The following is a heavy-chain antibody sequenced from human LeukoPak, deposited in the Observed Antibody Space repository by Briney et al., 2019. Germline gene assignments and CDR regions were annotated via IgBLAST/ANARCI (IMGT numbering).Heavy chain of an antibody. D-gene: IGHD6-19*01. CDR2: IYYSGST. V-gene: IGHV4-59*01. J-gene: IGHJ3*02. CDR3: ARVDPYSSGWKNAFDI. CDR1: GGSISSYY. Sequence: SETLSLTCTVSGGSISSYYWSLIRQPPGKGLEWIGYIYYSGSTNYNPSLKSRVTISVDTSKNQFSLKLSSVTAADTAVYYCARVDPYSSGWKNAFDIWGQGTMVTVSS.